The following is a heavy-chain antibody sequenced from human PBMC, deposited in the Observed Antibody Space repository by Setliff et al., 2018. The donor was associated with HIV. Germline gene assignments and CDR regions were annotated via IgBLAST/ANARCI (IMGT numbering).Heavy chain of an antibody. CDR2: ISSSGSTI. D-gene: IGHD2-15*01. CDR3: ARGGIEPPGLYSYLYYFDF. J-gene: IGHJ4*02. CDR1: GFTFSSYE. V-gene: IGHV3-48*03. Sequence: LRLSCAASGFTFSSYEMNWVRQAPGKGLEWVSYISSSGSTIYYADSVKGRFTIPRDNAKNSLYLQLNSLTAEDTAIYYCARGGIEPPGLYSYLYYFDFWGLGTLVTVSS.